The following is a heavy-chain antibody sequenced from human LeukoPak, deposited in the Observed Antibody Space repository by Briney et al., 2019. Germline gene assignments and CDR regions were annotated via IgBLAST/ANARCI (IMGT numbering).Heavy chain of an antibody. Sequence: GTSVKVSCKASGFTFTSSAMQWVRQARGQRLEWIGWIVVGGGNTNYAQKFQERVTITRDMSTSTAYMELSSLRSEDTAVYYCAAVPYYYDSSGSLRAFDIWGQGTMVTVSS. D-gene: IGHD3-22*01. J-gene: IGHJ3*02. CDR3: AAVPYYYDSSGSLRAFDI. V-gene: IGHV1-58*02. CDR1: GFTFTSSA. CDR2: IVVGGGNT.